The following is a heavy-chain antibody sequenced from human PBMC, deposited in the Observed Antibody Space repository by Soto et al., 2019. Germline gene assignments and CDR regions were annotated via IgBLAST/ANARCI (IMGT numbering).Heavy chain of an antibody. Sequence: SETLSLTCIVSGGSISEKYWNWVRQPPGKGLEWIGLIFANGHTDYNPSLKSRVTMSVDASKDQFSLRLTSMTAADTAVYYCVASLAASGLNWLDPWGRGTLVTVSS. D-gene: IGHD6-13*01. J-gene: IGHJ5*02. V-gene: IGHV4-4*07. CDR2: IFANGHT. CDR3: VASLAASGLNWLDP. CDR1: GGSISEKY.